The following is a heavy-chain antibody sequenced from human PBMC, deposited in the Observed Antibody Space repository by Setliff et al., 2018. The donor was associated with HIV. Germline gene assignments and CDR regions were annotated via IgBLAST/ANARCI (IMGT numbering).Heavy chain of an antibody. V-gene: IGHV1-69*10. CDR2: IIPILGIA. CDR3: ARDRRGYQYESSGYPGFDP. J-gene: IGHJ5*02. Sequence: GASVKVSCKASGDTFSSYAISWVRQAPGQGLEWMGGIIPILGIANYAQKFQDRVTITADKSTDTAYMELSSLRADDTAVYYCARDRRGYQYESSGYPGFDPWGQGTLVTVSS. D-gene: IGHD3-22*01. CDR1: GDTFSSYA.